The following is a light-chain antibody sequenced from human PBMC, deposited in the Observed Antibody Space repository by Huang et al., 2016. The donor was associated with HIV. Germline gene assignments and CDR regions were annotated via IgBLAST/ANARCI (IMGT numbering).Light chain of an antibody. V-gene: IGKV1-33*01. CDR1: QDISNY. J-gene: IGKJ5*01. CDR2: DAS. Sequence: DIQMTQSPSSLSASVGDRVTITCQASQDISNYLSWYQQRPGKAPKLLIYDASNLETGVPSRFSASGSGTDFNFTINGLQPEDIATYYCQQYDSLPVTFGQGTRLEIK. CDR3: QQYDSLPVT.